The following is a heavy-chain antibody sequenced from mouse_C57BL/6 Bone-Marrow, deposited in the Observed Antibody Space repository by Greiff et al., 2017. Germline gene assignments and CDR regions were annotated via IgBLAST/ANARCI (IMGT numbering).Heavy chain of an antibody. V-gene: IGHV5-12*01. Sequence: EVQLVESGGGLVQPGGSLKLSCAASGFTFSDYYMYWVRQTPEKRLEWVAYISNGGGSTYYPDTVKGRFTISRDNAKNTLYLQMSRLKSDDTAMYYCARHSKPSYWYFDVWGTGTTVTVSS. J-gene: IGHJ1*03. D-gene: IGHD2-5*01. CDR3: ARHSKPSYWYFDV. CDR1: GFTFSDYY. CDR2: ISNGGGST.